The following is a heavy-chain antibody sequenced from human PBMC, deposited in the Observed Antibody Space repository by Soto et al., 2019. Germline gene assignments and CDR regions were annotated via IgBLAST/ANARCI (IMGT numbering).Heavy chain of an antibody. CDR2: ISAYNGNT. D-gene: IGHD3-9*01. V-gene: IGHV1-18*01. Sequence: GASVKVSCKASGYTFTSYGISWVRQAPGQGLEWMGWISAYNGNTNYAQKLQGRVTMTTDTSTSTAYMELRSLRSDDTAVYYCAREDWYGNYDILTGYYMSRGSLYYFDHWGTGTLVTVSS. CDR1: GYTFTSYG. CDR3: AREDWYGNYDILTGYYMSRGSLYYFDH. J-gene: IGHJ4*02.